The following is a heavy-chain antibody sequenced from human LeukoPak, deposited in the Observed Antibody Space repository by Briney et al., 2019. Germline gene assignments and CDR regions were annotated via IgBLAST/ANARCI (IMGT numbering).Heavy chain of an antibody. CDR2: INHSGST. D-gene: IGHD2-2*01. V-gene: IGHV4-34*01. Sequence: PSETLSLTCTVSGGSISSYYWSWIRQPPGKGLEWIGEINHSGSTNYNPSLKSRVTISVDTSKNQFSLKLSSVTAADTAVYYCARDIVVVPAARRYGMDVWGQGTTATVSS. J-gene: IGHJ6*02. CDR3: ARDIVVVPAARRYGMDV. CDR1: GGSISSYY.